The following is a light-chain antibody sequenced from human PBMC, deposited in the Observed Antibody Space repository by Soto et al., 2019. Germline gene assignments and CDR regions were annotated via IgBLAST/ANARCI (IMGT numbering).Light chain of an antibody. Sequence: EIVLTQSPGTLSLSPGERATLSCRASQSVSSSYLAWYQQKPGQAPRLLIYGASSRATGIPDRFSGSGSGTDFTLTISRLEPEDFAVDYCQQYGSSPVTFGQGNKVEIK. V-gene: IGKV3-20*01. CDR3: QQYGSSPVT. J-gene: IGKJ1*01. CDR1: QSVSSSY. CDR2: GAS.